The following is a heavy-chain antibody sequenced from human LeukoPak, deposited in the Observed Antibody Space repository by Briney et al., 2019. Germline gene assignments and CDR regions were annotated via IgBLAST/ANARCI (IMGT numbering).Heavy chain of an antibody. J-gene: IGHJ4*02. CDR1: GFTFSSYG. V-gene: IGHV3-33*01. CDR2: IWYDGSNK. Sequence: GGSLRLSCAASGFTFSSYGMHWVRQAPGKGLEWVAVIWYDGSNKYYADSVKGRFTISRDNSKNTLYLQMNSLRAEGTAVYYCARPNCSSTSCFFDYWGQGTLVTVSS. CDR3: ARPNCSSTSCFFDY. D-gene: IGHD2-2*01.